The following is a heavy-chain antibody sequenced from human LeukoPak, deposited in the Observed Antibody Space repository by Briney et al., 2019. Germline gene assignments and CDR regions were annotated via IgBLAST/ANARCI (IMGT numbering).Heavy chain of an antibody. CDR3: VAAARRDY. J-gene: IGHJ4*02. CDR2: ISSSSSYI. CDR1: GFTFSSYS. V-gene: IGHV3-21*01. Sequence: GGSLRLSCAASGFTFSSYSMNWVRQAPGKGLEWVSSISSSSSYIYYADSVKGRFTISRDNSKNTLYLQMNSLRAEDTAVYYCVAAARRDYWGQGTLVTVSS. D-gene: IGHD6-13*01.